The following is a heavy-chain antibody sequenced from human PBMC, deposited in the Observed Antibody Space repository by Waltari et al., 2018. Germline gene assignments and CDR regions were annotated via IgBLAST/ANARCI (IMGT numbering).Heavy chain of an antibody. CDR2: IYSGGVT. CDR3: ARGGIAARRETDYYYYYGMDV. CDR1: GFTVSGNS. Sequence: EVQLVASGGDLIQPGGSLRLSCAASGFTVSGNSMNWVRQAPGKGLEWVSVIYSGGVTYYADSVKGRITISRDNSKNTVYLQMNSLRAEDTAVYYCARGGIAARRETDYYYYYGMDVWGQGTTVTVSS. J-gene: IGHJ6*02. D-gene: IGHD6-6*01. V-gene: IGHV3-53*01.